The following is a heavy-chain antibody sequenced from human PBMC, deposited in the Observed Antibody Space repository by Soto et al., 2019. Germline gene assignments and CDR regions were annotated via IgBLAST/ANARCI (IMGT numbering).Heavy chain of an antibody. CDR3: VKDMYEGSSGGSLDY. D-gene: IGHD2-15*01. Sequence: EVQLVESGGGLVQPGRSLRLSCAASGFTFYDFAMHWVRQAPGKGLEWVSRISGTRNIIDYADSVKGRFIISRDNAKNSLYLQMNSLSPEDTAFYYCVKDMYEGSSGGSLDYWGQGTLVTVSS. CDR2: ISGTRNII. J-gene: IGHJ4*02. CDR1: GFTFYDFA. V-gene: IGHV3-9*01.